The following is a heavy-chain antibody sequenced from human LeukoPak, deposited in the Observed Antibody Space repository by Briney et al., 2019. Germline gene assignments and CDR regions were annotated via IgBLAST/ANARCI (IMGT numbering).Heavy chain of an antibody. CDR3: ARQGGGNPQTFFDY. V-gene: IGHV4-30-2*01. D-gene: IGHD2-15*01. CDR1: GGSISSGGYY. Sequence: SQTLSLTCTVSGGSISSGGYYWSWIRQPPGKGLEWIGYIYHSGSTYYNPSLKSRVTISVDRSKNQFSLKLSSVTAADTAVYFCARQGGGNPQTFFDYWGQGTLVTVSS. J-gene: IGHJ4*02. CDR2: IYHSGST.